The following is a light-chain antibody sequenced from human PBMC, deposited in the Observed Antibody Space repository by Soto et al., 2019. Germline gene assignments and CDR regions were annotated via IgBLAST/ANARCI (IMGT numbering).Light chain of an antibody. CDR3: SSYTTTTLEV. CDR2: GVS. Sequence: QSALTQPASVSASPGQSITISCTGTRNDVGLYNYVSWYQHHPGNAPKLIIYGVSDRPPGVSNRFSGSKSGNTASLTISGLQAEDEADYYCSSYTTTTLEVFGTGTKVTVL. CDR1: RNDVGLYNY. J-gene: IGLJ1*01. V-gene: IGLV2-14*01.